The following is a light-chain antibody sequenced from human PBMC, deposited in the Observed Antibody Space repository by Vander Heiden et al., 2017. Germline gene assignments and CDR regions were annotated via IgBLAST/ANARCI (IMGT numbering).Light chain of an antibody. CDR2: AAS. CDR1: QGISSY. Sequence: DIQLTQSSSFLSASVGDRVTITCRPSQGISSYLAWDQQKPGKAPKLLIYAASTLQSGVPSRVSGSGSGKEFTLTISSLQPEDVATYYCQQLNSYPLTFGPGTKVDIK. J-gene: IGKJ3*01. CDR3: QQLNSYPLT. V-gene: IGKV1-9*01.